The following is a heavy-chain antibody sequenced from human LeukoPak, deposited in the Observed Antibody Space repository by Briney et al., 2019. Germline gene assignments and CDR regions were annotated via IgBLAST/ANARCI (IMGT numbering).Heavy chain of an antibody. V-gene: IGHV1-8*01. Sequence: GASVKVSCKASGYTFTSYDVNWVRQATGQGLEWMGWMNPNSGNTGLAQKFQGRVTMTRDTSTSTVYMELSSLRSEDTAVYYCARDVVAAAANWFDPWGQGTLVTVSS. D-gene: IGHD6-13*01. J-gene: IGHJ5*02. CDR1: GYTFTSYD. CDR3: ARDVVAAAANWFDP. CDR2: MNPNSGNT.